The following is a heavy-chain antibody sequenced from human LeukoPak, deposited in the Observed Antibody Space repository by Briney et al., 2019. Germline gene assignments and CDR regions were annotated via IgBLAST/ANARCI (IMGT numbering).Heavy chain of an antibody. CDR2: IYTSGST. D-gene: IGHD3-10*01. CDR3: ARDGTYYYGSGSYYSYYYYYYGMDV. CDR1: GGSISSYY. Sequence: PSETLSLTCTVSGGSISSYYWSWIRQPPGKGLEWIGYIYTSGSTNYNPSLKSRVTMSVDTSKNQFSLKLSSVTAADTAVYYCARDGTYYYGSGSYYSYYYYYYGMDVWGQGTTVTVSS. V-gene: IGHV4-4*09. J-gene: IGHJ6*02.